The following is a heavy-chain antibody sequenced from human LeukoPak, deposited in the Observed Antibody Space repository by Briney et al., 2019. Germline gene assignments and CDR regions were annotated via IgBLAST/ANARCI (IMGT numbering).Heavy chain of an antibody. J-gene: IGHJ4*02. V-gene: IGHV3-23*01. CDR1: GFTFSSYA. CDR3: ANYALRGYSGYDSGY. D-gene: IGHD5-12*01. CDR2: ISGSGGST. Sequence: GGSLRLSCAASGFTFSSYAMSWVRQAPGKGLEWVSAISGSGGSTYYADSVKGRFTISRDNSKNTLYLQMNSLRAEDTAVYCCANYALRGYSGYDSGYWGQGTLVTVSS.